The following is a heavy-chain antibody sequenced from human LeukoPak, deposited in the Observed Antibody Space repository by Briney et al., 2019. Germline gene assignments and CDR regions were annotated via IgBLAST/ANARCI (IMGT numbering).Heavy chain of an antibody. V-gene: IGHV3-64D*09. Sequence: GGSLRLSCSASGFTFSNNAMHWVRQAPGKGLEYVSGISRNGGSTHYVDSVKGRFTISRDNSKNTLYLQMSSLRAEDTAVYYCVSTYYYDSSGYYPFDYWGQGTLVTVSS. CDR2: ISRNGGST. CDR1: GFTFSNNA. CDR3: VSTYYYDSSGYYPFDY. J-gene: IGHJ4*02. D-gene: IGHD3-22*01.